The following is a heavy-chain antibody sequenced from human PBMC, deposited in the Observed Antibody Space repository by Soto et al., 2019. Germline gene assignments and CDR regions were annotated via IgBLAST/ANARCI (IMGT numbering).Heavy chain of an antibody. Sequence: GASLKISCKASGYIFITNWIAWVRQMPGKGLEWMGIIYPGDSDTRYSPSFQGQVTISADKSISTAYLQWTGLKASDTAMYYCARREGPYYFDYWGQGTLVTVSS. CDR2: IYPGDSDT. CDR3: ARREGPYYFDY. D-gene: IGHD3-16*01. V-gene: IGHV5-51*01. J-gene: IGHJ4*02. CDR1: GYIFITNW.